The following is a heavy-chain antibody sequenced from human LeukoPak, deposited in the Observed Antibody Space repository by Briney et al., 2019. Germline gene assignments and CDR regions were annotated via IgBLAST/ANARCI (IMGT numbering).Heavy chain of an antibody. CDR3: AREMEGDYGSGTFFDL. V-gene: IGHV3-11*01. Sequence: PGGSLRLSCAASEFAFSDYYMSWIRRAPGKGLEWVSYISDSGSTIYYADSVKGRFTISRDNVKNSLYLQMNGLRAEDTAVYYCAREMEGDYGSGTFFDLWGQGNMVTVSS. D-gene: IGHD3-10*01. CDR1: EFAFSDYY. CDR2: ISDSGSTI. J-gene: IGHJ4*02.